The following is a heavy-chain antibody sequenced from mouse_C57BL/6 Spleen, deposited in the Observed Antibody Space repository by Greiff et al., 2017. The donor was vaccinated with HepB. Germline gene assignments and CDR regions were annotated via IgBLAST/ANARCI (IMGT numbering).Heavy chain of an antibody. J-gene: IGHJ4*01. D-gene: IGHD2-4*01. CDR1: GFSLTSYG. CDR3: ARERDDDSAGYAMDY. Sequence: VQLQQSGPGLVQPSQSLSITCTVSGFSLTSYGVHWVRQSPGKGLEWLGGIWSGGSTDYNAAFISSLSISKDNSKSQVFFKMNSLQADDTAIYYCARERDDDSAGYAMDYWGQGTSVTVSS. CDR2: IWSGGST. V-gene: IGHV2-2*01.